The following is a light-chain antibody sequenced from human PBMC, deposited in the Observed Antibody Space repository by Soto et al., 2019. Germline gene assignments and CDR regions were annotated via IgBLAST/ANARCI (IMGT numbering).Light chain of an antibody. CDR1: QDISNY. CDR3: HQYDNLPLT. V-gene: IGKV1-33*01. CDR2: DAS. J-gene: IGKJ4*01. Sequence: DIQMTHSPSSLSASVGDKVTITCQASQDISNYLSWCQQKPGRAPKLLIYDASNLETGVPSRFSGSGSGTAFTFTISNLQPEDVATYFCHQYDNLPLTFGGGTKVDIK.